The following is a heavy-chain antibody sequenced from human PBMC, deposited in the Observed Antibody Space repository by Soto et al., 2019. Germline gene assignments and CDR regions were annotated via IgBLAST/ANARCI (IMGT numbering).Heavy chain of an antibody. CDR3: ARSDYVWGSYRYTPYYFDY. Sequence: QVQLVQSGAEVKKPGSSVKVSCKASGGTFSSYAISSVRQAPGQGLEWMGGIIPIFGTANYAQKFQGRVTITADKSTSTAYMELSSLRSEDTAVYYCARSDYVWGSYRYTPYYFDYWGQGTLVTVSS. CDR1: GGTFSSYA. CDR2: IIPIFGTA. V-gene: IGHV1-69*06. J-gene: IGHJ4*02. D-gene: IGHD3-16*02.